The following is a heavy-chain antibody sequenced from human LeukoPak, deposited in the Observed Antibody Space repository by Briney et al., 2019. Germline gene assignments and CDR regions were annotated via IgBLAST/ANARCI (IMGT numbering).Heavy chain of an antibody. CDR2: ISPSGTVI. J-gene: IGHJ3*02. Sequence: PGGSLRLSCSASGFTFTDYYMSWIRQAPGKGLEWVSYISPSGTVIYYGDSVKGRFTISRDNAKKSLYLQMNSLRAEDTAVYYCATGNGHAFDIWGQGTMVTVSA. CDR1: GFTFTDYY. D-gene: IGHD3-10*01. CDR3: ATGNGHAFDI. V-gene: IGHV3-11*01.